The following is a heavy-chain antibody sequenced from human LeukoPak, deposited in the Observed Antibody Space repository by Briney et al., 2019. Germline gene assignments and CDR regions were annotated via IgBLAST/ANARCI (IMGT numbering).Heavy chain of an antibody. CDR3: ARGSMVTFGAVLDY. CDR2: IGTRGSTI. D-gene: IGHD3-16*01. Sequence: GGSLRLSCAASGFTFSNSGMSWIRQAPGRGLEWFSYIGTRGSTIYYADSVKGRFTISRDNAKKSLYLQMNSLRAEDTAVYYCARGSMVTFGAVLDYWGQGTLVTVSS. CDR1: GFTFSNSG. J-gene: IGHJ4*02. V-gene: IGHV3-11*04.